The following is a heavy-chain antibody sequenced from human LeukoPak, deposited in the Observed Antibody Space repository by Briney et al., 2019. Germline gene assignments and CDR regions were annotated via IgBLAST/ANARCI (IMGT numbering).Heavy chain of an antibody. Sequence: GGSLRLSCAASGFTFSTYSMNWVRQAPGKGLEWVSSISSGSNYIYYVDSVKGRFTISRDNAKNSLHLQMSSLRGEDTAVYYCARDAIDCSSTSCYLNYWGQGTLVTVYS. J-gene: IGHJ4*02. CDR2: ISSGSNYI. D-gene: IGHD2-2*01. CDR1: GFTFSTYS. V-gene: IGHV3-21*01. CDR3: ARDAIDCSSTSCYLNY.